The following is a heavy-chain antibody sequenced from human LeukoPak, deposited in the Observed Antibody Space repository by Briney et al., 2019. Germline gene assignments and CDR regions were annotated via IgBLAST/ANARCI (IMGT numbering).Heavy chain of an antibody. Sequence: PGGSLRLSCTASGFTFSFYMMNWVRQAPGKGLEWVANIKEDGSIEDYVDSVKGRFTVSRDNAKNSLYLEMNILRVEDTAVYYCVSQQVAPPWGQGTLVIVSS. V-gene: IGHV3-7*01. CDR1: GFTFSFYM. CDR3: VSQQVAPP. D-gene: IGHD5-12*01. J-gene: IGHJ5*02. CDR2: IKEDGSIE.